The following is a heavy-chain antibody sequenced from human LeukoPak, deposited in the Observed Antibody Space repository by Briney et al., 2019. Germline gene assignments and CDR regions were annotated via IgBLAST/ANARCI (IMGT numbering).Heavy chain of an antibody. Sequence: SETLSLTCTVSGGSISSSPYYWGWIRQPPGKELEWIGSMYYSGNTHYNPSLKSRVTISVDTSKNQFSLKLSSVTAADTAVYYCARGYGWAFDYWGQGTLVTVSS. D-gene: IGHD3-10*01. CDR1: GGSISSSPYY. J-gene: IGHJ4*02. CDR3: ARGYGWAFDY. V-gene: IGHV4-39*01. CDR2: MYYSGNT.